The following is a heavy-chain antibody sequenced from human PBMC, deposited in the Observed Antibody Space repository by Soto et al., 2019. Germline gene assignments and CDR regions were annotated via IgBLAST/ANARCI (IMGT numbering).Heavy chain of an antibody. CDR3: AAEHGGYCSGGSCPHLTKYFDY. CDR2: IVVGSGNT. Sequence: GASVKVSCKVSGFTFTSSAVQWVRQARGQRLEWIGWIVVGSGNTNYAQKFQERVTITRDMSTSTAYMELSSLRSEDTAVYYCAAEHGGYCSGGSCPHLTKYFDYWGQGTLVTVSS. CDR1: GFTFTSSA. J-gene: IGHJ4*02. V-gene: IGHV1-58*01. D-gene: IGHD2-15*01.